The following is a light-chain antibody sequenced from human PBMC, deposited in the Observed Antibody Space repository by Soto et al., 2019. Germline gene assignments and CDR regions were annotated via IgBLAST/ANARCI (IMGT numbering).Light chain of an antibody. Sequence: DIQLTQSPSSLSASVGDRVSITCRASQTISAYVNWYQQKLGEAPKLLIHSASILQSGVPSRFSGSGSGTDFTLSITSLQLEDFATYFCQQSYSYVQTFGHGIKVDI. CDR3: QQSYSYVQT. J-gene: IGKJ1*01. V-gene: IGKV1-39*01. CDR2: SAS. CDR1: QTISAY.